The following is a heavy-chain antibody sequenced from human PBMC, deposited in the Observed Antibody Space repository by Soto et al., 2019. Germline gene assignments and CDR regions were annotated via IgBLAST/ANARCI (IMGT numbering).Heavy chain of an antibody. CDR1: GGSISSSSYY. J-gene: IGHJ5*02. CDR3: ARHPRKYSSGWYPWFDP. D-gene: IGHD6-19*01. CDR2: IYYSGST. Sequence: PSETLSLTCTVSGGSISSSSYYWGWIRQPPGKGLEWIGSIYYSGSTYYNPSLKSRVTISVDTSKNQFSLKLSSVTAADTAVYYCARHPRKYSSGWYPWFDPWGQGTPVTVSS. V-gene: IGHV4-39*01.